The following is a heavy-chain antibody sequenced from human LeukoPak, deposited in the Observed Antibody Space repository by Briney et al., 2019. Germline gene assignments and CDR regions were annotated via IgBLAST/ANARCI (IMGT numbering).Heavy chain of an antibody. D-gene: IGHD6-19*01. CDR1: GYTFTGYY. CDR3: ARDGSGWYW. V-gene: IGHV1-2*02. J-gene: IGHJ4*02. Sequence: ASVKVSCKASGYTFTGYYMHWVRLAPGQGLEWMGWINPNNGGTHYAQKFQGRVTMTRDTSITTSYMELSRLTSGDTAVYYCARDGSGWYWWGQGTLVTVSS. CDR2: INPNNGGT.